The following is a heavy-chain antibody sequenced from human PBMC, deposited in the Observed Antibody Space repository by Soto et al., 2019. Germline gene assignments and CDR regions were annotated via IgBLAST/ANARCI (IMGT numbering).Heavy chain of an antibody. CDR1: GFIFSNYW. CDR2: IKNDATSP. D-gene: IGHD6-19*01. CDR3: ARRGEVAGTVVPMDV. V-gene: IGHV3-74*01. Sequence: EVQLVESGGGLVQPGESLRLSCAASGFIFSNYWMHWVRQAPGKGLVWVSRIKNDATSPAYADSVKGRFTISRDNAKSTLYLQMNSLRADDTAVYYCARRGEVAGTVVPMDVWGQGTTVTVSS. J-gene: IGHJ6*02.